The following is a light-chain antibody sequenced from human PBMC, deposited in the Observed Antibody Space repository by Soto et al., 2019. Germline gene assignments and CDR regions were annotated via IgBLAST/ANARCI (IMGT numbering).Light chain of an antibody. CDR1: SSDVGGYNY. CDR3: SSYTSSTTFVV. CDR2: DVN. V-gene: IGLV2-14*03. Sequence: QSVLTQPASVSGSPGQSITISCTGTSSDVGGYNYVSWYQQHPGKAPQLMIYDVNNRPSGVSNRFSGSKSGNTASLTISGLQAEDEADYYCSSYTSSTTFVVFGGGTKLTVL. J-gene: IGLJ2*01.